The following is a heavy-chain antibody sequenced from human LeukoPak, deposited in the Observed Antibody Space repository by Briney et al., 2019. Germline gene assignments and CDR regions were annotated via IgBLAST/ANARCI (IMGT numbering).Heavy chain of an antibody. CDR3: ARDRVLEMATIHAFDI. Sequence: PSETLSLTCTVSGGSISSGSYYWSWIRQPAGKGLEWIGRIYTSGSTNYNPSLKSRVTISVDTSKNQFSLKLSSVTAADTAVYYCARDRVLEMATIHAFDIWGQGTMVTVSS. CDR1: GGSISSGSYY. CDR2: IYTSGST. J-gene: IGHJ3*02. D-gene: IGHD5-24*01. V-gene: IGHV4-61*02.